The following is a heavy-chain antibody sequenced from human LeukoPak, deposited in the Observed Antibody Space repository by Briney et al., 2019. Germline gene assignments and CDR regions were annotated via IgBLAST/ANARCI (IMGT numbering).Heavy chain of an antibody. V-gene: IGHV4-38-2*02. Sequence: PSETLSLTCAVSGYSISSGYYWGWIRQPPGKGLEWTGSIYHSGSTYYNPSLKSRVTISVDTSKNQFSLKLSSVTAADTAVYYCARDHNWFDPWGQGTLVTVSS. CDR3: ARDHNWFDP. J-gene: IGHJ5*02. CDR1: GYSISSGYY. CDR2: IYHSGST.